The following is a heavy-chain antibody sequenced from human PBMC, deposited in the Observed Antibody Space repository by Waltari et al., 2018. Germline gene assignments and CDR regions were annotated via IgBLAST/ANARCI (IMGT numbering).Heavy chain of an antibody. D-gene: IGHD1-26*01. CDR2: IDPSDSYN. Sequence: EVQLVQSGAAVKKPGESLQISCKAFGFNLTNHWITWVRQMPGKGLEWMGRIDPSDSYNNYRPSFEGHVTISADKSISTAYLQWGSLEASDTAIYYCARGATVDDYYGLDVWGQGTTLTVSS. V-gene: IGHV5-10-1*03. CDR3: ARGATVDDYYGLDV. J-gene: IGHJ6*02. CDR1: GFNLTNHW.